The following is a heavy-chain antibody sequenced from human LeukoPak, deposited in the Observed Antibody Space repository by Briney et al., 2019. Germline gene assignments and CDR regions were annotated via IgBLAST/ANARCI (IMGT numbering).Heavy chain of an antibody. Sequence: SQTLSLTCAISGDSVSSNSAAWSWIRQSPSRGLEWLGRTYYRSKWYNDYAVSVKTRITINPDTSKNQLSLQVNSVTPDDTAVYYCARSQGATIYGFDYWGQGTLVTVLS. CDR1: GDSVSSNSAA. CDR3: ARSQGATIYGFDY. V-gene: IGHV6-1*01. D-gene: IGHD5-12*01. J-gene: IGHJ4*02. CDR2: TYYRSKWYN.